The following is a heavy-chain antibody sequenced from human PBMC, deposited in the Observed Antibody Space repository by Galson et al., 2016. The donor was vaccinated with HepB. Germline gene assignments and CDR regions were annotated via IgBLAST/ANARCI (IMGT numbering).Heavy chain of an antibody. CDR1: GGAISSESYY. CDR2: ISYSGAT. CDR3: ARSLRNAGDYHYYMEV. J-gene: IGHJ6*03. D-gene: IGHD7-27*01. V-gene: IGHV4-31*02. Sequence: VSGGAISSESYYWNWVRQHPGKDLEWIGYISYSGATYYNPSLKSRVSISVDTSENQFSLKMTSVTAADTAVYYCARSLRNAGDYHYYMEVWGTGTTVSVPS.